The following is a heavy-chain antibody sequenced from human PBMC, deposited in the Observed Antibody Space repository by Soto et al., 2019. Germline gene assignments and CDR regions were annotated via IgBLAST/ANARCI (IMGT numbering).Heavy chain of an antibody. CDR2: IWYDGSNK. V-gene: IGHV3-33*01. CDR3: ARINPIAADGEFDY. Sequence: QVQLVESGGGVVQPGRSLRLYCAASGFTFSSYGMHWVRQAPGKGLEWVAVIWYDGSNKYYADSVKGRFTISRDNSKNTLYLQMNSLRAEDTAVYYCARINPIAADGEFDYWGQGTLVTVSS. CDR1: GFTFSSYG. D-gene: IGHD6-13*01. J-gene: IGHJ4*02.